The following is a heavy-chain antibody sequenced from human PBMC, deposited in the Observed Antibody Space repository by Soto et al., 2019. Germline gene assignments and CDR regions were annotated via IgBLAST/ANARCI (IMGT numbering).Heavy chain of an antibody. J-gene: IGHJ3*02. V-gene: IGHV3-74*01. CDR1: GLTFSTYW. Sequence: EVQLVESGGVLIQPGGSLRLSCVASGLTFSTYWMNWVRQAPGKGLVWVSRINSDGLGTSYADSVKGRFTISRDNARNTLYLEMNFLRAEDTAVYYCARDQGGVWLGSFDMWGQGTMVTVSS. D-gene: IGHD5-12*01. CDR2: INSDGLGT. CDR3: ARDQGGVWLGSFDM.